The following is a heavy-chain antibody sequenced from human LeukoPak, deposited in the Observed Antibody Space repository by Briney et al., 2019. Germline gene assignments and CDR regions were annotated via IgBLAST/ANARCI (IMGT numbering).Heavy chain of an antibody. CDR1: GGSINSGDYY. CDR2: IYYSGST. V-gene: IGHV4-30-4*01. Sequence: PSETLSLTCTVSGGSINSGDYYWSWIRQPPGKGLEWIGYIYYSGSTYYNPSLKSRVTISVDTSKNQFSLKLSSVTAADTAVYYCAREGDYGSGSYYLGYAFDIWGQGTMVTVSS. J-gene: IGHJ3*02. CDR3: AREGDYGSGSYYLGYAFDI. D-gene: IGHD3-10*01.